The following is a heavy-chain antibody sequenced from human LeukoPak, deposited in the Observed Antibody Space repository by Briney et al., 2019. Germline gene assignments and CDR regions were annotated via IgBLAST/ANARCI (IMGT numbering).Heavy chain of an antibody. CDR1: GYTFTDYY. D-gene: IGHD2-21*01. V-gene: IGHV1-69-2*01. Sequence: GASVKVSCKASGYTFTDYYMHWVQQAPGKGLEWMGRVDPEDGETIYAEKFQGRVTITADTSTDTAYMELSSLRSEDTAVCYCATGGGGGDSDFWGQGTLVTVSS. CDR3: ATGGGGGDSDF. CDR2: VDPEDGET. J-gene: IGHJ4*02.